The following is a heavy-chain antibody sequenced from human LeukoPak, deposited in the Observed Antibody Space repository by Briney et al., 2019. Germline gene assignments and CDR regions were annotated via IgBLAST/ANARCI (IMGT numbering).Heavy chain of an antibody. Sequence: ASVKVSCKASGYTFTSYGISWVRQAPGQGLEWMGWISAYNGNTNYAQKLQGRVTMTTDTSTSTAYMELSSLRSEDTAVYYCAGRMTLLRDSSGYYWNWFDPWGQGTLVTVSS. CDR3: AGRMTLLRDSSGYYWNWFDP. V-gene: IGHV1-18*01. D-gene: IGHD3-22*01. CDR2: ISAYNGNT. CDR1: GYTFTSYG. J-gene: IGHJ5*02.